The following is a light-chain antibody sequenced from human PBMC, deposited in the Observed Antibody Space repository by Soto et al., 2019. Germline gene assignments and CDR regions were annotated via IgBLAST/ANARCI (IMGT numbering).Light chain of an antibody. J-gene: IGKJ1*01. CDR2: VVS. V-gene: IGKV1-39*01. CDR1: QNINTY. CDR3: QQGFSTPPT. Sequence: EIQMTHSPSTLSASIGDRVTITCRASQNINTYLNWYQQKPGKVPKLLIYVVSTLQSGVPSRFSGSGSGTDFTLTISSLQPEDFATYYCQQGFSTPPTFGQGTKVDIK.